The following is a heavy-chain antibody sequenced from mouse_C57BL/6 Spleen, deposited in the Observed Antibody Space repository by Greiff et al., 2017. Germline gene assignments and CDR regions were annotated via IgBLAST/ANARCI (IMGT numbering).Heavy chain of an antibody. CDR1: GFSFNTYA. Sequence: EVKLVESGGGLVQPKGSLKLSCAASGFSFNTYAMNWVRQAPGKGLEWVARIRSKSNNYATYYADSVKDRFTISRDDSESMLYLQMNNLKTDDTAMYYSVIHEDYGDFDYWGQGTSLTVSS. V-gene: IGHV10-1*01. CDR2: IRSKSNNYAT. D-gene: IGHD1-1*01. CDR3: VIHEDYGDFDY. J-gene: IGHJ2*02.